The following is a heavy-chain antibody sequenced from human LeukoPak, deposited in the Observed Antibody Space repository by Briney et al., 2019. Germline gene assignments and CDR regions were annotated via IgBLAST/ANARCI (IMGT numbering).Heavy chain of an antibody. D-gene: IGHD5-18*01. CDR3: ARNNTAMGVYYYYYMDV. J-gene: IGHJ6*03. Sequence: GGSLSLXCAASGFTYDDYGMSWVRPARGKGLESVSGINWNGGSTGYADSVKGRFTISRDNAKNFLYRQLYSLRAEAYAFYYCARNNTAMGVYYYYYMDVWGKGTTVTVSS. CDR1: GFTYDDYG. V-gene: IGHV3-20*04. CDR2: INWNGGST.